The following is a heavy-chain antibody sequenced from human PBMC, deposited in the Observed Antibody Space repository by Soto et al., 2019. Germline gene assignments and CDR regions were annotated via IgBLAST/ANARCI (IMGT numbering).Heavy chain of an antibody. CDR1: GFSISTYG. CDR2: ISYDGINK. D-gene: IGHD2-2*01. V-gene: IGHV3-30*03. Sequence: QVQLVESGGGVVQPGRSLRLSCAASGFSISTYGMHWVRQAPGKGLEWVAVISYDGINKDYADSVKGGFTISRDNSKYTLYLQMTSLRPEDTAVYYCASGAPLGYCSSTSCLDYWGQGTLVTVSS. CDR3: ASGAPLGYCSSTSCLDY. J-gene: IGHJ4*02.